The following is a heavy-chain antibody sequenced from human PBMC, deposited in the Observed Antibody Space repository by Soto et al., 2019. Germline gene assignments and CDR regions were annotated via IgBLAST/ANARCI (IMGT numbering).Heavy chain of an antibody. CDR3: AGDRRPTDHHTWVDP. CDR2: IVVGTGST. J-gene: IGHJ5*02. Sequence: GASVKVSCKASGFTLENSAIQWVRQARGHRLEWIGWIVVGTGSTNYAQKFQERVSITRDMSTNTAFMELSSLISDDTAVYFCAGDRRPTDHHTWVDPWGQGTLVTVSP. CDR1: GFTLENSA. D-gene: IGHD1-1*01. V-gene: IGHV1-58*02.